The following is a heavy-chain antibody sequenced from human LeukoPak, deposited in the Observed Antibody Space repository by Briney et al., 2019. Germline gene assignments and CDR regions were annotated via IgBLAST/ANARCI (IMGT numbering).Heavy chain of an antibody. D-gene: IGHD4-17*01. CDR2: ISGSGGST. V-gene: IGHV3-23*01. J-gene: IGHJ2*01. Sequence: GGSLRLSCAASGFTFSSYAMSWVRQAPGEGLEWVSAISGSGGSTYYADSVKGRFTISRDNSKNTLYLQMNSLRAEDTAVYYCAKEWTGDYGDSPYWYFDLWGRGTLVTVSS. CDR3: AKEWTGDYGDSPYWYFDL. CDR1: GFTFSSYA.